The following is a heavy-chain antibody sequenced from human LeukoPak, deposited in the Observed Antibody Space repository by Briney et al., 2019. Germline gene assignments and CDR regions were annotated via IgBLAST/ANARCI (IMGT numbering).Heavy chain of an antibody. Sequence: PGGSLRLSCAASGFTFSGYYMSWIRQAPGKGLEWVSYISSSSSYTNYADSAKGRFTISRDNAKNSLYLQMNSLRAEDTAVYYCARDRIGHYGSGGFGGMDVWGKGTTVTVSS. D-gene: IGHD3-10*01. CDR3: ARDRIGHYGSGGFGGMDV. CDR2: ISSSSSYT. J-gene: IGHJ6*04. CDR1: GFTFSGYY. V-gene: IGHV3-11*06.